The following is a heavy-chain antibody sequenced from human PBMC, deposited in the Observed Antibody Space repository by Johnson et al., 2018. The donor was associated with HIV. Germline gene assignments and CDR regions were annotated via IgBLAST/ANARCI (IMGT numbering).Heavy chain of an antibody. J-gene: IGHJ4*03. CDR2: IYSGGST. D-gene: IGHD5-12*01. CDR3: ASGDDDGF. V-gene: IGHV3-66*01. CDR1: GFTFSSYA. Sequence: VQLVESGGGLVQPGGSLRLSCAASGFTFSSYAMYWVRQAPGKGLEWVSIIYSGGSTYYADSVKGRFTISRDNSKNTLYLQMNSLRPEDTAVYYCASGDDDGFWGRGTLVTVSS.